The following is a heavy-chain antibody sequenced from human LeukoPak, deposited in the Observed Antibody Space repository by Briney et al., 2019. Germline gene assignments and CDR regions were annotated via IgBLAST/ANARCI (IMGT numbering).Heavy chain of an antibody. J-gene: IGHJ6*02. CDR1: GGSFSGYY. Sequence: PSETLSLTCAVYGGSFSGYYWSWIRQPPGKGLEWIGEINHSGSTNYNPSLKSRVTISVDTSKNQFSLKLSSVTAADTAVYYCARASRRYCSGGSCYSPYYYYGMDVWGQGTTVTVSS. D-gene: IGHD2-15*01. CDR2: INHSGST. CDR3: ARASRRYCSGGSCYSPYYYYGMDV. V-gene: IGHV4-34*01.